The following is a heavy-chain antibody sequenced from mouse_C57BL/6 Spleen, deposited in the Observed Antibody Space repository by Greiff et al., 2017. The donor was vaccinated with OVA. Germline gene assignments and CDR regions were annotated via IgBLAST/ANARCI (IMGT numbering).Heavy chain of an antibody. CDR2: ISSGSSTI. Sequence: EVKLVESGGGLVKPGGSLKLSCAASGLTFSDYGMHWVRQAPEKGLEWVAYISSGSSTIYYADTVKGRFTISRDNSKNTLFLQTTSRRSEDTAIYYCVSPMPYSNGGVVNYWGQSTTLTVSS. J-gene: IGHJ2*01. V-gene: IGHV5-17*01. CDR1: GLTFSDYG. D-gene: IGHD2-5*01. CDR3: VSPMPYSNGGVVNY.